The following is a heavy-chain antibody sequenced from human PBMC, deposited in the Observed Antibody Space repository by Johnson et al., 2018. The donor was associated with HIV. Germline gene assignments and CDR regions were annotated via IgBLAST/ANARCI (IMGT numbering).Heavy chain of an antibody. V-gene: IGHV3-15*01. J-gene: IGHJ3*02. CDR2: IKSRTDGGTT. CDR1: GFTFSNAW. Sequence: VHLVESGGGLVKPGGSLRLSCAASGFTFSNAWMSWVRQAPGKGLEWVGRIKSRTDGGTTDYAAPVKGRFTIPRDDSKNTLYLQMNSLKTEDTAVYYCTTDYSTPIVVVVAATPDAFDIWGQGTMVTVSS. D-gene: IGHD2-15*01. CDR3: TTDYSTPIVVVVAATPDAFDI.